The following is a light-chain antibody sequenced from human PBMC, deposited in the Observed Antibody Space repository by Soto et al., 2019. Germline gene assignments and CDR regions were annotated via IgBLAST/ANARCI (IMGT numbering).Light chain of an antibody. CDR3: SSYTSSSTLDV. CDR1: SSDVGGYNY. J-gene: IGLJ1*01. Sequence: QSALTQPASVSGSPGQSITISCTGTSSDVGGYNYVSWYQQHPGKAPKLMIYEVSNRPSGVSNRFSGSKSCNTASLTIAGLQAEEEADYYCSSYTSSSTLDVFGTGTKLTVL. V-gene: IGLV2-14*01. CDR2: EVS.